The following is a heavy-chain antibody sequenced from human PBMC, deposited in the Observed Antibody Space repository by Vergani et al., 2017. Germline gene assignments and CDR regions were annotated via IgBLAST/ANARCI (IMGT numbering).Heavy chain of an antibody. CDR1: GGSFSGYY. D-gene: IGHD3-16*02. CDR3: ARGALSWFDP. CDR2: INHSGST. J-gene: IGHJ5*02. V-gene: IGHV4-34*01. Sequence: QVQLQQWGAGLLKPSETLSLTCAVYGGSFSGYYWSWIRQPPGKGLERIGEINHSGSTNYNPSLKSRVTISVDTSKNQFSLKLSSVTAADTAVYYCARGALSWFDPWGQGTLVTVSS.